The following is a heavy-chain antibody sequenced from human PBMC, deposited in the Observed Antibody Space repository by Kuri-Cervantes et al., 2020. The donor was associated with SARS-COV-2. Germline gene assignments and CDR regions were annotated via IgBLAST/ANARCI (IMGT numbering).Heavy chain of an antibody. J-gene: IGHJ4*02. CDR1: GFTLSSYA. V-gene: IGHV3-30-3*01. Sequence: GESLKISCAASGFTLSSYAMPWVRQAPGKGLEWVAGISYDGSNKYYADSVKGRFTISRDNSKNTLYLQMNSLRAEDTAVYYCAREYPYSGSYYAPFDYWGQGTLVTVSS. D-gene: IGHD1-26*01. CDR2: ISYDGSNK. CDR3: AREYPYSGSYYAPFDY.